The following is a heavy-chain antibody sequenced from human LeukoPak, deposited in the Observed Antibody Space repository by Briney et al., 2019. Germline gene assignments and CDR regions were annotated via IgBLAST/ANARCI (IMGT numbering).Heavy chain of an antibody. D-gene: IGHD3-22*01. Sequence: GGSLRLSCAASGFTFSSYGMHWVRQAPGKGLEWVAVISYDGSNKYYADSVKGRFTISRDNSKNTLYLQMNSLRAEDTAVYYCAKVLTQSYYYDTIWAFDIWGQGTMVTVSS. V-gene: IGHV3-30*18. CDR3: AKVLTQSYYYDTIWAFDI. J-gene: IGHJ3*02. CDR2: ISYDGSNK. CDR1: GFTFSSYG.